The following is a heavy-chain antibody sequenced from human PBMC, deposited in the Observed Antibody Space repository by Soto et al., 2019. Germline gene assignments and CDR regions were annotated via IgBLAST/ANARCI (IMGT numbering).Heavy chain of an antibody. CDR3: ARDNDEDIVVVPATNWFDP. J-gene: IGHJ5*02. CDR2: IISSSSYI. Sequence: GGSLRLSCAASGFTFSSYSMNWVRQAPGKGLEWVSSIISSSSYIYYADSVKGRFTISRDNAKNSLYLQMNSLRAEDTAVYYFARDNDEDIVVVPATNWFDPWGQGTLVTVSS. D-gene: IGHD2-2*01. CDR1: GFTFSSYS. V-gene: IGHV3-21*01.